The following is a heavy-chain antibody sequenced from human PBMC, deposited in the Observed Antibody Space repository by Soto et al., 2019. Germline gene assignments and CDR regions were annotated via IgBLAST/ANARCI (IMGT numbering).Heavy chain of an antibody. Sequence: ASVKVSCKASGYTFTSYGLSWVRQAPGQGLEWMGWVSAYNGDTNYAQKLQGRVTVTTDISTSTAYMELRSLRSDDTAVYYCVRDGQTAITKGGVVHWGQGTLVTVFS. J-gene: IGHJ4*02. CDR1: GYTFTSYG. D-gene: IGHD4-4*01. CDR3: VRDGQTAITKGGVVH. V-gene: IGHV1-18*01. CDR2: VSAYNGDT.